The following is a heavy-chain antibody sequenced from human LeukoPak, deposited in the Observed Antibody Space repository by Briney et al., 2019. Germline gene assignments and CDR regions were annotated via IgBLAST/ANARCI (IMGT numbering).Heavy chain of an antibody. CDR2: INAGNGNT. Sequence: ASVKVSCKASGYTFSSYAMHWVRQAPGQRLEWMGWINAGNGNTKYSQKFQGGVTITRDTSASTAYMELSSLRSEDTAVYYCARNPTPSRYCSSTSCSSYFDYWGQGTLVTVSS. D-gene: IGHD2-2*01. J-gene: IGHJ4*02. V-gene: IGHV1-3*01. CDR1: GYTFSSYA. CDR3: ARNPTPSRYCSSTSCSSYFDY.